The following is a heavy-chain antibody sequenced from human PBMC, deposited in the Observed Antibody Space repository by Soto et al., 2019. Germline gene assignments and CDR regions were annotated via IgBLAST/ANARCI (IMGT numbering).Heavy chain of an antibody. D-gene: IGHD2-2*01. CDR1: GGSISRGGYY. CDR3: AREVPVVPAAKVMALGMDV. CDR2: IYYSGST. V-gene: IGHV4-31*03. J-gene: IGHJ6*04. Sequence: SETLSLTCTVSGGSISRGGYYWSWIRQHPGKGLEWIGYIYYSGSTDYNPALKSRVTISVDTSKNQFSLKLSSVTTADTAVYYCAREVPVVPAAKVMALGMDVWGKGTTVAVSS.